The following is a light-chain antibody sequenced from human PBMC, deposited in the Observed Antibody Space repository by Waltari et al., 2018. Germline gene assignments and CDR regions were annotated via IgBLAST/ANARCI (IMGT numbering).Light chain of an antibody. J-gene: IGKJ1*01. CDR1: QSIRSY. Sequence: DIQMTQSPSSLSASVGDRVTITCRASQSIRSYLNWYQQKPGKAPKLLIYAASSLQSGVPARVSGIGSGTDFTLTISSLQPEDFATYYSQQRGTFGQGTKVEIK. CDR3: QQRGT. V-gene: IGKV1-39*01. CDR2: AAS.